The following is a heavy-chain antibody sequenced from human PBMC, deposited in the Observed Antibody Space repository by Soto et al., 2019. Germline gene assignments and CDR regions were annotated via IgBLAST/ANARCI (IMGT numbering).Heavy chain of an antibody. D-gene: IGHD6-13*01. CDR3: ARVTSIAAAPKWFDP. Sequence: QVQLQQWGAGLLKPSETLSLTCAVYGGSFSGHYWSWIRQPPGKGLEWIGEINHSGSTNYNPSLKSLVTISVDTSKNQFSLKLSSVTAADTAVYYCARVTSIAAAPKWFDPWGQGTLVTVSS. CDR2: INHSGST. V-gene: IGHV4-34*01. J-gene: IGHJ5*02. CDR1: GGSFSGHY.